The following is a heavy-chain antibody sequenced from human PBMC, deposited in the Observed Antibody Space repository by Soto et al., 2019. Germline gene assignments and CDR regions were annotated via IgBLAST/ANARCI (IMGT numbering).Heavy chain of an antibody. Sequence: QLQLQESGPGLVKPSETLSLTCTVSGGSISSSSYYWGWIRQPPGKGLEWIGSIYYSGSTYYNPSLKSRVTISVDTSKNQFSLKLSSVTAADTAVYYCARHLSITMVRGPIPYYMDVWGKGTTVTVSS. J-gene: IGHJ6*03. CDR2: IYYSGST. V-gene: IGHV4-39*01. D-gene: IGHD3-10*01. CDR3: ARHLSITMVRGPIPYYMDV. CDR1: GGSISSSSYY.